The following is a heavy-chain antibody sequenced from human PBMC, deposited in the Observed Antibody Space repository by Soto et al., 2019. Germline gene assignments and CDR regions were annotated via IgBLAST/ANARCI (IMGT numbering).Heavy chain of an antibody. V-gene: IGHV3-23*01. Sequence: VQLLESGGGLVQPGGSLRLSCTASGFTFGKYVMNWVRQAPGKGLEWVAVFTGSGGGAAYAASVRGRFTISSDKSENPLYLEMNRLSAEETAVYYWAPRLVGWFDPDRIYSSTGMDAWGQGTTVTVSS. CDR1: GFTFGKYV. D-gene: IGHD2-15*01. CDR3: APRLVGWFDPDRIYSSTGMDA. J-gene: IGHJ6*02. CDR2: FTGSGGGA.